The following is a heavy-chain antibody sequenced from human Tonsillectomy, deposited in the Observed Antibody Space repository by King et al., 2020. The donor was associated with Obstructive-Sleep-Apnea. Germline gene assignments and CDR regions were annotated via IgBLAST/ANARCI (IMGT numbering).Heavy chain of an antibody. CDR3: ARDLVVIVPGVIIDYYGMDV. J-gene: IGHJ6*02. CDR1: GFTFSHSA. V-gene: IGHV3-30*04. CDR2: ISDYGTNK. D-gene: IGHD2-2*01. Sequence: VQLVESGGGVVQPGRSLRLSCAASGFTFSHSAMHWVRQAPGKGLEWVAIISDYGTNKFYADSVRGRFTISRDNSKNTLYLQMNSLRPEDTGVYYCARDLVVIVPGVIIDYYGMDVGGQGTTVTVSS.